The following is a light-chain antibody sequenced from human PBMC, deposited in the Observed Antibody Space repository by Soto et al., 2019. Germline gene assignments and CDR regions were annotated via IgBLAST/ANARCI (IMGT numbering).Light chain of an antibody. CDR2: GNS. CDR1: SSNIGAGYD. J-gene: IGLJ1*01. Sequence: QSVLTQPPSVSGAPGQRVTISCTGSSSNIGAGYDVHWYQQLPGTAPKLLIYGNSNRPSGVPDRFSGSKSGTSASLAITGLQAEDEADYYCQSYDSSLSVRVYVFGTGTKLTVL. CDR3: QSYDSSLSVRVYV. V-gene: IGLV1-40*01.